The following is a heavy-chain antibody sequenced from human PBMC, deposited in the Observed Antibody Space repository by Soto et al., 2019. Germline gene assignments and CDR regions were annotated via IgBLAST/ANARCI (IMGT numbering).Heavy chain of an antibody. CDR2: INAGNGNT. CDR3: ARTKDIVVVPAAILSWFDP. D-gene: IGHD2-2*02. V-gene: IGHV1-3*01. Sequence: SCKASGYTFTSYAMHWVRQAPGQRLEWMGWINAGNGNTKYSQKFQGRVTITRDTSASTAYMELSSLRSEDTAVYYCARTKDIVVVPAAILSWFDPWGQGTLVTVSS. J-gene: IGHJ5*02. CDR1: GYTFTSYA.